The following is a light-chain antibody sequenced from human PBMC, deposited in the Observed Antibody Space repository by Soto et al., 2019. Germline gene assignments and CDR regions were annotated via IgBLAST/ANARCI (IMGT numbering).Light chain of an antibody. CDR1: SSDVGGYNY. J-gene: IGLJ2*01. V-gene: IGLV2-11*01. Sequence: QSALTQPRSVSGSPGQSVTISCTGTSSDVGGYNYVSWYQQHPGKAPKLMIYDVSKRPSGVPDRFSGSKSGNTASLTISGLQAEDEADYYCCSYAGIVVFGGGTKLTVL. CDR3: CSYAGIVV. CDR2: DVS.